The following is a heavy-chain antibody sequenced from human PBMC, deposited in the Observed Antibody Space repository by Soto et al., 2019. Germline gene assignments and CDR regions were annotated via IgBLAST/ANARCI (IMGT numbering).Heavy chain of an antibody. CDR3: AADYDFWRGMDV. CDR2: ISSSSSYI. J-gene: IGHJ6*02. Sequence: GGSLRLSCAASGFTFSSYSMNWVRQAPGKGLEWVSSISSSSSYIYYADSVKGRFTISRDNAKNSLYLQMNSLRAEDTAVYYCAADYDFWRGMDVWGQGTTVTVSS. D-gene: IGHD3-3*01. V-gene: IGHV3-21*01. CDR1: GFTFSSYS.